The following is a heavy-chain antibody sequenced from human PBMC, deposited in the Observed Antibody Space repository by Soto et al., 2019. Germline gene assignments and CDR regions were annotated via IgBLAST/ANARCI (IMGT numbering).Heavy chain of an antibody. D-gene: IGHD2-15*01. CDR2: INPNSGGT. J-gene: IGHJ4*02. CDR3: ARRLELGYCSGGSCYGLNY. Sequence: ASVKVSCKASGYTFTGYYMHWVRQAPGQGLEWMGWINPNSGGTNYAQKFQGRVTMTRDTSISTAYMELSRLRSDDTAVYYCARRLELGYCSGGSCYGLNYWGQGTLVTVSS. CDR1: GYTFTGYY. V-gene: IGHV1-2*02.